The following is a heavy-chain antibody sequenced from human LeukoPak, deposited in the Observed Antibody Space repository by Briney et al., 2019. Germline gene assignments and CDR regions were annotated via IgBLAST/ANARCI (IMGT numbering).Heavy chain of an antibody. CDR3: AGLLRFLEWFRFDP. V-gene: IGHV4-59*06. CDR1: GGSISSYY. Sequence: PSETLSLTCTVSGGSISSYYCSWIRQPPGKGLEWIGYIYYSGSTYYNPSLKSRVTISVDTSKNQFSLKLSSVTAADTAVYYCAGLLRFLEWFRFDPWGQGTLVTVSS. J-gene: IGHJ5*02. CDR2: IYYSGST. D-gene: IGHD3-3*01.